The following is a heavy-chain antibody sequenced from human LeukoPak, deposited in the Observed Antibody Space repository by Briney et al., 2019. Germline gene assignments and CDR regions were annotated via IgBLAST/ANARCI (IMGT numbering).Heavy chain of an antibody. CDR1: GGSFSGYY. J-gene: IGHJ4*02. V-gene: IGHV4-34*01. Sequence: SETLSLTCAVYGGSFSGYYWSWIRQPPGKGLEWIGEINHSGSTNYNPSLKSRVTISVDTSKNQFSLKLSSVTAADTAVYYCASSWTRDDYWGQGTLVTVSS. D-gene: IGHD1-1*01. CDR2: INHSGST. CDR3: ASSWTRDDY.